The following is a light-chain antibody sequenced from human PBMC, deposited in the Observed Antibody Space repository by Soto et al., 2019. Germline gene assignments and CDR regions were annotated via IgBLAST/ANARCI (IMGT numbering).Light chain of an antibody. V-gene: IGLV2-14*01. CDR1: SSDVGGYNY. Sequence: QSVLTQPASVSGSPGQSITISCTGTSSDVGGYNYVSWFQQHPGKAPKLMIYEVSYRPSGVSNRFSGSKSGNTASLTISGLQAEDEAEYYCSSYTSSTTGVFGGGTQLTVL. J-gene: IGLJ2*01. CDR2: EVS. CDR3: SSYTSSTTGV.